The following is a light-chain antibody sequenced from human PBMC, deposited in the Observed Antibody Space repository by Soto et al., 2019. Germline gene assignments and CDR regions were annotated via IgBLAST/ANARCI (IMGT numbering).Light chain of an antibody. CDR2: DAS. V-gene: IGKV3-15*01. CDR3: QQYYKWPLT. CDR1: QSVSSSY. J-gene: IGKJ1*01. Sequence: EIVMTQSPATLSVSPGERATLSCRASQSVSSSYLAWYQQKPGQAPRLLLYDASTRATGIPARFSGSGSGTDFTLTISSLQSEDFAVYFCQQYYKWPLTFGQGTKVEIK.